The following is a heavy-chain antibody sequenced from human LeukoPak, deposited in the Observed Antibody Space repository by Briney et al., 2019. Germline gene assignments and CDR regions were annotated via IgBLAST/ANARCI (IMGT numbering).Heavy chain of an antibody. D-gene: IGHD6-19*01. J-gene: IGHJ4*02. CDR3: ARVLSDSSGWYHFDY. CDR2: IYSGGGT. Sequence: GGSLRLSCAASGFTVSNNYMSWVRQAPGKGLEWVSVIYSGGGTYYADSVRGRLTISRDNSKNTLSLQMNSLRAEDTAVYYCARVLSDSSGWYHFDYWGQGTLVTVSS. CDR1: GFTVSNNY. V-gene: IGHV3-53*01.